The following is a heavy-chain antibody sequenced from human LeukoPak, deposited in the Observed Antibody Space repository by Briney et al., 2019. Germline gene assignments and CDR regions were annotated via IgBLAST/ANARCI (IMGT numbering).Heavy chain of an antibody. V-gene: IGHV1-18*01. CDR2: ISAYNGNT. Sequence: ASVKVSCKASGYTFTSYGISWVRQAPGQGLEWMGWISAYNGNTNYAQKLQGRVTVTTDTSTSTAYMELRSLRSDGTAVYYCARDDYYGSGSYYSLDYWGQGTLVTVSS. J-gene: IGHJ4*02. CDR3: ARDDYYGSGSYYSLDY. D-gene: IGHD3-10*01. CDR1: GYTFTSYG.